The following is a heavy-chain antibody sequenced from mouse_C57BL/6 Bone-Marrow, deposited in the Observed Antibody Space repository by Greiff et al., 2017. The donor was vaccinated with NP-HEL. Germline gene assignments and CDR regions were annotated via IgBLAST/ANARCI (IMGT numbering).Heavy chain of an antibody. CDR1: GFSFNTYA. D-gene: IGHD1-1*01. V-gene: IGHV10-1*01. Sequence: EVKLVESGGGLVQPKGSLKLSCAASGFSFNTYAMNWVRQAPGKGLEWVARIRSKSNNYATYYADSVKDRFTISRDDSESMLYLQMNNLKTEDTAMYYCVSITTVVATRYAMDYWGQGTSVTVSS. CDR2: IRSKSNNYAT. CDR3: VSITTVVATRYAMDY. J-gene: IGHJ4*01.